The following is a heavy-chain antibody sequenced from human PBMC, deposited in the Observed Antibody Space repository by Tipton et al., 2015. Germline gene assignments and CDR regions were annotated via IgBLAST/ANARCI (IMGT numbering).Heavy chain of an antibody. J-gene: IGHJ6*02. Sequence: TLSLTCKVSGGSISSGDYYWTWIRQHPGKGLEWIGSIYYSGSTYYNPSLKSRVTISVDTSKNQFSLKLSSVTAADTAVYYCARHLYYYYYGMDVWGQGTTVTVSS. CDR1: GGSISSGDYY. CDR2: IYYSGST. CDR3: ARHLYYYYYGMDV. V-gene: IGHV4-39*01.